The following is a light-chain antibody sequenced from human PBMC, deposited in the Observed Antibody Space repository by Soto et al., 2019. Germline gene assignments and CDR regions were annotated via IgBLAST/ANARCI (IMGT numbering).Light chain of an antibody. V-gene: IGKV2-30*01. J-gene: IGKJ2*01. Sequence: LVLTQSPLSLPVTLGQPASISCRSSQSLVYSDGNTYLTWFQQRPGQSPRRLIYKVSNRDSGVPDRFSGSGSGTDFTLRISRVEAEDVGIYYCMRGTHWYTFGQGTKLEIK. CDR3: MRGTHWYT. CDR2: KVS. CDR1: QSLVYSDGNTY.